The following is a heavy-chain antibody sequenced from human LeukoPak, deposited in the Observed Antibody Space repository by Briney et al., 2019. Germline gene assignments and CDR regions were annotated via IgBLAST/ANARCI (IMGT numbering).Heavy chain of an antibody. J-gene: IGHJ5*02. CDR2: ICNSGGT. CDR1: GDSISTYY. V-gene: IGHV4-4*09. Sequence: SDTLSLTCTVSGDSISTYYWSWLRQPPGKGLEWIGCICNSGGTNYNPSLKSRVTISVDTSKNQFSLNLSSVTAADTAVYYCAKTGRPNNSGWYRWFDPWGQGTLVTVSS. CDR3: AKTGRPNNSGWYRWFDP. D-gene: IGHD6-19*01.